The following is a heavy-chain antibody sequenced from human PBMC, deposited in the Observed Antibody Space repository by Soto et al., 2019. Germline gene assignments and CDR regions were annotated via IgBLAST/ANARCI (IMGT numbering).Heavy chain of an antibody. V-gene: IGHV4-30-4*01. J-gene: IGHJ4*02. Sequence: SETLSLTCTVSGGSISSGDYYWSWIRQPPGKGLEWIGYIYYSGSTYSNPSLKSRVTISVDTSKNQFSLKLSSVTAADTAVYYCARVGVQADSYFVQTNPFDYWGQGTLVTVSS. CDR3: ARVGVQADSYFVQTNPFDY. CDR2: IYYSGST. D-gene: IGHD2-2*01. CDR1: GGSISSGDYY.